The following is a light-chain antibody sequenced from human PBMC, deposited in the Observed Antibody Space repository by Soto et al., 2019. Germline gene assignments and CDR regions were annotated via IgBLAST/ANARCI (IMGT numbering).Light chain of an antibody. CDR1: SSNIGINY. CDR2: DNN. J-gene: IGLJ7*01. V-gene: IGLV1-51*01. Sequence: QSVLTQPPSVSAAPGQKVTISCSGGSSNIGINYVSWYQQLPGTAPKLLIYDNNKRPSGIPDRFSGSKSGTSATLGITGLQTGDEADYYCATWDSSLSAAVFGGGTQLTVL. CDR3: ATWDSSLSAAV.